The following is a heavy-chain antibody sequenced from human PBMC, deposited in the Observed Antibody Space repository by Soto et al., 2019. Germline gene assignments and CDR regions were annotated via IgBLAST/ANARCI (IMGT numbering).Heavy chain of an antibody. CDR2: IVPMLGIT. J-gene: IGHJ4*02. Sequence: QVPLVQSGAEVKKPGSSVKVSCAASGGTSTIYTITWVRQAPGQGLVWMGRIVPMLGITNYARNFQGRVTITADNSAGTAYMELSSLRLDDTAVYYCATEKYGAGRLGVYYWGQGTQVTVSS. D-gene: IGHD3-16*01. CDR3: ATEKYGAGRLGVYY. V-gene: IGHV1-69*02. CDR1: GGTSTIYT.